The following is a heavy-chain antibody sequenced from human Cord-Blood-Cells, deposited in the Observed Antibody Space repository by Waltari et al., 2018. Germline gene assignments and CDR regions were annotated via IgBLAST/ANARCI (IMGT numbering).Heavy chain of an antibody. CDR1: GCSLRSSRYY. CDR2: IYYSGST. J-gene: IGHJ3*02. V-gene: IGHV4-39*01. CDR3: ARLAARHDAFDI. D-gene: IGHD6-6*01. Sequence: QLQLQESGPGLVKPGEALSLPCPVPGCSLRSSRYYWGWLRPPPGKGLEWIGSIYYSGSTYYNPALNRRVTISLDTSKNQFSLKRSSVTAADTAVYYCARLAARHDAFDIWGQGTMVTVSS.